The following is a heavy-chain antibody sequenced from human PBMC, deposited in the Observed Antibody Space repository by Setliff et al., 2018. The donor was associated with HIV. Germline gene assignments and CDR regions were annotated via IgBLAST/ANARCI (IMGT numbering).Heavy chain of an antibody. CDR1: GGSFGVYR. V-gene: IGHV4-4*07. CDR2: IDSSGTT. Sequence: LSLTCTISGGSFGVYRWSWIRQSAGRGLEWIGRIDSSGTTDYKPSLKGRVAISVDTSRNQFSLRVASVTAADTAVYFCARDRHSSGLGSYGPWGPGILVTVS. D-gene: IGHD3-10*01. CDR3: ARDRHSSGLGSYGP. J-gene: IGHJ5*02.